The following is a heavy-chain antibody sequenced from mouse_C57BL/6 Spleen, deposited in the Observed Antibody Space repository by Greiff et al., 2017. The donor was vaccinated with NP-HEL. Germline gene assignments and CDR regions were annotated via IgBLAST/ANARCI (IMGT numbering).Heavy chain of an antibody. CDR1: GYPITSGYY. Sequence: EVKLQESGPGLVKPSQSLSLTCSVTGYPITSGYYWNWIRQFPGNKLEWMGYISYDGSNNYNPSLKNRISITRDTSKNQFFLKLNSVTTEDTATYYCARNGYYVDYYAMDYWGQGTSVTVSS. J-gene: IGHJ4*01. CDR3: ARNGYYVDYYAMDY. V-gene: IGHV3-6*01. D-gene: IGHD2-3*01. CDR2: ISYDGSN.